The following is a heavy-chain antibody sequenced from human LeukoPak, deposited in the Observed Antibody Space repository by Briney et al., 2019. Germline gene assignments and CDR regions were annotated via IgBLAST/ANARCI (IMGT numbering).Heavy chain of an antibody. Sequence: SVKISCRASGGTFSSYAISWVRQAPGQGLEWMGGIIPIFGTANYAQKFQGRATITTDESTSTAYMELRSLRSDDTAVYYCARGQDYDFWSGYYSYYYYYMDVWGKGTTVTVSS. CDR2: IIPIFGTA. V-gene: IGHV1-69*05. CDR3: ARGQDYDFWSGYYSYYYYYMDV. CDR1: GGTFSSYA. J-gene: IGHJ6*03. D-gene: IGHD3-3*01.